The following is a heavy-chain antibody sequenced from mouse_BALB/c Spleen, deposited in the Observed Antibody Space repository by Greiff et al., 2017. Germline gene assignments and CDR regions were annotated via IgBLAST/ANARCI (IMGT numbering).Heavy chain of an antibody. Sequence: EVKLQESGPGLVKPSQSLSLTCSVTGYSITSGYYWNWIRQFPGNKLEWMGYISYDGSNNYNPSLKNRISITRDTSKNQFFLKLNSVTTEDTATYYCAREDYCGSSYVDYWGQGTTLTVSS. V-gene: IGHV3-6*02. D-gene: IGHD1-1*01. CDR3: AREDYCGSSYVDY. CDR1: GYSITSGYY. CDR2: ISYDGSN. J-gene: IGHJ2*01.